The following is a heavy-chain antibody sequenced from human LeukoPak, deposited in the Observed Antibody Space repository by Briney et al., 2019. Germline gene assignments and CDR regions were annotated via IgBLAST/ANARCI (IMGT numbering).Heavy chain of an antibody. D-gene: IGHD6-13*01. Sequence: GGSLRLSCAASGFTFSIFTMSWVRQAPGKRLEWISTISSNGDSTYYADSVKGRFTISRDNSKNTLYLQMNSLTTEDTSLYYCARNRAAAGDWLDPWGQGTLVIVSS. J-gene: IGHJ5*02. V-gene: IGHV3-23*01. CDR3: ARNRAAAGDWLDP. CDR2: ISSNGDST. CDR1: GFTFSIFT.